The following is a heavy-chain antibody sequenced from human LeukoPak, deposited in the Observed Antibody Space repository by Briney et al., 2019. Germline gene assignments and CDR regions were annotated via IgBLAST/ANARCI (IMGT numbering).Heavy chain of an antibody. V-gene: IGHV3-21*01. J-gene: IGHJ4*02. CDR2: ISSSSSYI. CDR1: GFTFSSYS. CDR3: ARDPYSGSYPTPSFDY. Sequence: GGSLRLSCAASGFTFSSYSMNWVRQAPGKGLEWVSSISSSSSYIYYADSVKGRFTISRDNAKNSLYLQMNSLRAEDTAVYYCARDPYSGSYPTPSFDYWGQGTLVTVSS. D-gene: IGHD1-26*01.